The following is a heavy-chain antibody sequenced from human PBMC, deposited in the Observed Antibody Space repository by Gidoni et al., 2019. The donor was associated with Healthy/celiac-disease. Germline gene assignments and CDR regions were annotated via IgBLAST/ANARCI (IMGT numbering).Heavy chain of an antibody. CDR3: AAGGLRIYYYYGMDV. CDR2: IVVGSGNT. CDR1: GFNFTSSA. J-gene: IGHJ6*02. Sequence: QMQLVQSGPEVKKPGTSVKVSCKASGFNFTSSAMQWVRQARGQRLEWIGWIVVGSGNTNYAQKFQERVTITRDMSTSTAYMELSSLRSEDTAVYYCAAGGLRIYYYYGMDVWGQGTTVTVSS. V-gene: IGHV1-58*02.